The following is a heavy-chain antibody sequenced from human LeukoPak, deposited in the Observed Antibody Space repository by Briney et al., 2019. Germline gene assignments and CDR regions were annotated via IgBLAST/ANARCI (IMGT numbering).Heavy chain of an antibody. CDR3: ARGRQWLGIFDY. D-gene: IGHD6-19*01. J-gene: IGHJ4*02. V-gene: IGHV4-59*10. Sequence: TSETLSLTCAVYGGSFSGYYWSWIRQPAGKGLEWIGRIYTSGSTNYNPSLKSRVTMSVDTSKNQFSPKLSSVTAADTAVYYCARGRQWLGIFDYWGQGTLVTVSS. CDR2: IYTSGST. CDR1: GGSFSGYY.